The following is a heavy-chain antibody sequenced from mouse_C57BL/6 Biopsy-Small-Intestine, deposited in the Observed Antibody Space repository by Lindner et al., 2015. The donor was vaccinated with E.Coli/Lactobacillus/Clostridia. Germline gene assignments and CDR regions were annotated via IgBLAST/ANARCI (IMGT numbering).Heavy chain of an antibody. J-gene: IGHJ3*01. V-gene: IGHV1S135*01. D-gene: IGHD3-1*01. CDR3: ARQLGLGAWFAY. Sequence: VQLQESGPELVKPGASVKMSCKASGYSFTGYNMHWVKQSHGKSFEWIGYIDPYNGATTYNQKFKGKTTLTVDKSSSTAYMQLNSLTSEDSAVYYCARQLGLGAWFAYWGQGTLVTVSA. CDR1: GYSFTGYN. CDR2: IDPYNGAT.